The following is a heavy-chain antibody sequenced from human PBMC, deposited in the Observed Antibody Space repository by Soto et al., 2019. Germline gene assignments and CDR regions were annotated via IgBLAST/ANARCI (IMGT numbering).Heavy chain of an antibody. CDR2: VNPTA. J-gene: IGHJ4*02. D-gene: IGHD5-12*01. CDR1: GYTFTCYY. Sequence: QVQLVQSGAEVNKPGASVKVSCKASGYTFTCYYLHWVRQAPGQGLEWLGVVNPTAYYAQNFQGRVSMTRDTSASTVYMEVASLRSAETGLYYCARGGPELATIGSFDYWGQGTLVTVSS. CDR3: ARGGPELATIGSFDY. V-gene: IGHV1-46*01.